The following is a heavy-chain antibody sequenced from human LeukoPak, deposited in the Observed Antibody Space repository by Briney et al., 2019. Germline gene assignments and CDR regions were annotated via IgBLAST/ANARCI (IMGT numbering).Heavy chain of an antibody. V-gene: IGHV3-74*01. CDR1: GFTFSTYW. CDR2: INPDGSTT. Sequence: PGGSLRLSCAASGFTFSTYWMHWVRQAPGEGPVWVPRINPDGSTTTYADSVKGRFTISRDNAKNTLYLQMNSLRAEDTAVYYCARVRVGAYDFEYWGQGALVTVSS. D-gene: IGHD3-10*01. J-gene: IGHJ4*02. CDR3: ARVRVGAYDFEY.